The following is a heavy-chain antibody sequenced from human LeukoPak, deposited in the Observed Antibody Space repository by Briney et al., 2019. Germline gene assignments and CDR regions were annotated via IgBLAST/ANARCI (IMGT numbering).Heavy chain of an antibody. CDR1: GYTFTSYG. CDR3: ARDHLVTPYNYYDSSGYTT. D-gene: IGHD3-22*01. CDR2: IRAYNGNT. V-gene: IGHV1-18*01. Sequence: GASVTVSCKASGYTFTSYGISWVRQAPGQGLEWMGWIRAYNGNTNYAQKLQGRVTMTTDTSTSTAYMELRSLRSEDTAVYYCARDHLVTPYNYYDSSGYTTWGQGTLVTVSS. J-gene: IGHJ4*02.